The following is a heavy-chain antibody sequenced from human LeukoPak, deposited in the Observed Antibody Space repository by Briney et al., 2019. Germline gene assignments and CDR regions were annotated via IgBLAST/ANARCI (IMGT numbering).Heavy chain of an antibody. CDR2: IYYSGST. CDR1: GGSISSSSYY. CDR3: GRERVDTATGFDY. J-gene: IGHJ4*02. D-gene: IGHD5-18*01. V-gene: IGHV4-39*06. Sequence: SETLSLTCTVSGGSISSSSYYWGWIRQPPGKGLEWIGSIYYSGSTYYNPSLKSRVTISVDTSKNQFPLKLSSVTAADTAVYYCGRERVDTATGFDYWGQGTLVTVSS.